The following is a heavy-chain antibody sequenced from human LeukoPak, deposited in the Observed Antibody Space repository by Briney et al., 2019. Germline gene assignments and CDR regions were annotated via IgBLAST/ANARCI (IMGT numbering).Heavy chain of an antibody. CDR2: IIPIFGTT. D-gene: IGHD2-15*01. Sequence: SVKVSCKASGGTFSSYAISWVRQAPGQGLEWMGGIIPIFGTTNYAQTLQGRVTITTDKSTSTPYMEMSSLRSEDTAVYYCARARSGIPFPLDYWGQGTLVTVSS. J-gene: IGHJ4*02. CDR1: GGTFSSYA. CDR3: ARARSGIPFPLDY. V-gene: IGHV1-69*05.